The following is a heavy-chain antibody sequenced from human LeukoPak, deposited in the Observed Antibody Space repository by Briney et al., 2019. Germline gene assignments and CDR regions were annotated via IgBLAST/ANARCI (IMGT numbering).Heavy chain of an antibody. CDR1: GFTFSSYG. J-gene: IGHJ6*03. V-gene: IGHV3-43*01. CDR2: ISWDGTST. CDR3: AKGSAAGTKYHYYYMDV. D-gene: IGHD6-13*01. Sequence: GGSLRLSCAASGFTFSSYGMHWVRQAPGKGLEWVSLISWDGTSTYYADSVKGRFTISRDNSKNSLHLQMNSLRTEDTALYYCAKGSAAGTKYHYYYMDVWGKGTTVTVSS.